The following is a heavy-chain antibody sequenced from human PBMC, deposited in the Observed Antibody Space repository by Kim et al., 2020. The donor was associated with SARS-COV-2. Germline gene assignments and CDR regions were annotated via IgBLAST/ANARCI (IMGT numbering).Heavy chain of an antibody. Sequence: SSDMYYADSLKGRFTISRDNAKNSLYLQMNSLRAEDTAVYYCAGSSTLYWGQGTLVTVSS. J-gene: IGHJ4*02. CDR3: AGSSTLY. CDR2: SSDM. V-gene: IGHV3-21*01. D-gene: IGHD2-2*01.